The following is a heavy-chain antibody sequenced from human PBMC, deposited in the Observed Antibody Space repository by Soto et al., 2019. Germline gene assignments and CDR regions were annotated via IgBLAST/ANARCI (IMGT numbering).Heavy chain of an antibody. CDR1: GFTFSSYG. V-gene: IGHV3-33*01. Sequence: GGSLRLSCAASGFTFSSYGMHWVRQAPGKGLEWVAVIWYDGSNKYYADSVKGRFTISRDNSKNTLYLQMNSLRAEDTAVYYCARDHWKCTNGVCYNFQALMYWGQGTLVTVSS. J-gene: IGHJ4*02. CDR2: IWYDGSNK. CDR3: ARDHWKCTNGVCYNFQALMY. D-gene: IGHD2-8*01.